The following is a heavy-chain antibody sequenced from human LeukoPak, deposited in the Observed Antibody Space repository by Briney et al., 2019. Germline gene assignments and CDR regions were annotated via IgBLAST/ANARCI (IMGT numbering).Heavy chain of an antibody. D-gene: IGHD2-2*01. Sequence: GESLKISCKGSGYSFTSYWIGWVRQMPGKGLEWMGIIYPGDSDTRYSPSFQGQVTISADKSISTAYLQWSSLKASDTAMYYCARCASISCYLDWFDPWGQGTLVTVSS. CDR3: ARCASISCYLDWFDP. CDR1: GYSFTSYW. CDR2: IYPGDSDT. J-gene: IGHJ5*02. V-gene: IGHV5-51*01.